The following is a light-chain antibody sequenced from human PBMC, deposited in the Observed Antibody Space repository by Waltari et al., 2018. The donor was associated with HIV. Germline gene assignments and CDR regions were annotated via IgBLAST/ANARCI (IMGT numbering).Light chain of an antibody. Sequence: DIVMTQSPLSLSVTTGEPAFISCTSSQSLLAGNGHNYLNWYVQKPGQSPQLLMFYGSNRASGVPDRFSGSGSGTDFTLKISRVEAEDVGVYYCMQAIQTPSFGPGTKVEIK. V-gene: IGKV2-28*01. J-gene: IGKJ3*01. CDR1: QSLLAGNGHNY. CDR2: YGS. CDR3: MQAIQTPS.